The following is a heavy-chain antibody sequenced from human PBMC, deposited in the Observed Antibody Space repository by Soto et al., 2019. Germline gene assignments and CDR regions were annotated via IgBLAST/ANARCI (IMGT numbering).Heavy chain of an antibody. CDR2: ISGSGGGT. CDR3: APRGPGPY. CDR1: GFTFSTYA. Sequence: EVQLLESGGGLVQPGGSLRLSCAASGFTFSTYAMTWVRQAPGKGLEWVSAISGSGGGTYYADSVKGRFTISRDNSKNTLYLQMNSLRADDTAVYFCAPRGPGPYWGQGTLVTVSS. D-gene: IGHD3-16*01. J-gene: IGHJ4*02. V-gene: IGHV3-23*01.